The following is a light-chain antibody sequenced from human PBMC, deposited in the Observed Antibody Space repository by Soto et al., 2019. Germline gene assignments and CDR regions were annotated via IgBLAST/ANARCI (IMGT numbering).Light chain of an antibody. CDR1: QSISVS. Sequence: IQMTQSPSTLSASVGDTVTITCRASQSISVSLAWYQQKPGKAPNLLIYDDSTLQGGVPSRFSGSGSGTEFTLTVTSLQPEDFATYFCQQYDKYSTVGHGTKVDIK. V-gene: IGKV1-5*01. CDR3: QQYDKYST. CDR2: DDS. J-gene: IGKJ1*01.